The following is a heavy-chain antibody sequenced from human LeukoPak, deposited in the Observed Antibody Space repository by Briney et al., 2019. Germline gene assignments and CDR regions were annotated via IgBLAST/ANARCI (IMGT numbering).Heavy chain of an antibody. CDR2: IYYSGST. CDR1: GGSISSSSYY. Sequence: SETLSLTCTVSGGSISSSSYYWGWIRQPPGKGLEWIGSIYYSGSTYCNPSLKSRVTISVDTSKNQFSLKLSSVTAADTAVYYCARDRRYYDSSGLGYFDLWGRGTLVTVSS. J-gene: IGHJ2*01. V-gene: IGHV4-39*07. CDR3: ARDRRYYDSSGLGYFDL. D-gene: IGHD3-22*01.